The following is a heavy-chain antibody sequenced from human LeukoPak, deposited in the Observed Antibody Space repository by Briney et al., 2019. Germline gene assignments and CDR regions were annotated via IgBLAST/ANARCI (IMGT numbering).Heavy chain of an antibody. CDR1: GFTFSSYA. D-gene: IGHD3-16*01. V-gene: IGHV3-23*01. Sequence: GGSLRLSCAASGFTFSSYAMSWVRQAPGKGLEWVSAISGSGGSTYYADSVKGRFTISRDNSRDTLYLQMNSLRAEDTAVYYCAKGYYDYVWGSYYFDCRGQGTLVTVSS. CDR3: AKGYYDYVWGSYYFDC. J-gene: IGHJ4*02. CDR2: ISGSGGST.